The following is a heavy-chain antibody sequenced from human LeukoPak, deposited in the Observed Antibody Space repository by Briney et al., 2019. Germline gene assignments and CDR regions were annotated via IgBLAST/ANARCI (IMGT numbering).Heavy chain of an antibody. V-gene: IGHV4-30-2*01. J-gene: IGHJ4*02. CDR3: ASHPGIAAAG. Sequence: SQTLSLTCTVSGGSISSGGYYWSWIRQPPGKGLEWIGYIYHSGSTYYNPSLKSRVTISVDRSKNQFSLKLSSVTAADTAVYYCASHPGIAAAGRGQGTLVTVSS. D-gene: IGHD6-13*01. CDR1: GGSISSGGYY. CDR2: IYHSGST.